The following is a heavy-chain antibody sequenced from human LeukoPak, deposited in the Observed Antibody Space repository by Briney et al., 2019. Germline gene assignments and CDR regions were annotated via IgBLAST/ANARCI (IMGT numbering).Heavy chain of an antibody. CDR1: GGSISSYY. D-gene: IGHD3-16*01. J-gene: IGHJ6*03. CDR2: IYYSGST. Sequence: SEALSLTCTVSGGSISSYYWSWIRQPPGKGLEWIGYIYYSGSTNYNPSLKSRVTISVDTSKKQFSLKLTSVTVADTAVYYCARETSQKGAHYMDVWGKGTTVTVSS. V-gene: IGHV4-59*01. CDR3: ARETSQKGAHYMDV.